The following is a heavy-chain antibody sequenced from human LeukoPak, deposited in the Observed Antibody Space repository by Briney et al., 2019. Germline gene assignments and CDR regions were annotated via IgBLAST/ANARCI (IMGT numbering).Heavy chain of an antibody. Sequence: GGSLRLSCVAPGFTFSTYGGQWVRQAPGKGLEWVAVIWYDGGIKYYADSVKGRFTISRDNSKNTLFLQMNSLRAEDTAVYYCARAVGPYDYWGQGTPVTVSS. CDR3: ARAVGPYDY. V-gene: IGHV3-33*01. CDR2: IWYDGGIK. J-gene: IGHJ4*02. CDR1: GFTFSTYG. D-gene: IGHD3-10*01.